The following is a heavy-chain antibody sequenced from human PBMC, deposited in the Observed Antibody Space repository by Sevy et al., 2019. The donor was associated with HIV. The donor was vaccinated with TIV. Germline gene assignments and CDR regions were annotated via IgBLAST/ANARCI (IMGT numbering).Heavy chain of an antibody. J-gene: IGHJ4*02. Sequence: GGSLRLSCVASGFTLSRHSMIWVRQAPGKGLEWVSGISGTGGSGDKTNYADSVKGRFTISRDDSKNSLYLQLNTLRAEDMAIYYCARKYDSSGYFDYWGQGPLVTVSS. CDR3: ARKYDSSGYFDY. CDR2: ISGTGGSGDKT. D-gene: IGHD3-22*01. V-gene: IGHV3-23*01. CDR1: GFTLSRHS.